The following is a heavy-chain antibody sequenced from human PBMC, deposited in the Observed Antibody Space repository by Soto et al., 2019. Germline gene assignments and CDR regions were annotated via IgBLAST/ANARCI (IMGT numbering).Heavy chain of an antibody. CDR1: GGSISSSSYY. V-gene: IGHV4-39*01. CDR3: ARQQQLVDY. Sequence: QLQLQESSPGLVKPSETLSLTCTVSGGSISSSSYYWGWIRQPPGKGLEWIGSIYYSGSTYYNPSLKSRITISVDTSKNQFSLRLSSVTAADTAVYYCARQQQLVDYWGQGTLVTVSS. J-gene: IGHJ4*02. CDR2: IYYSGST. D-gene: IGHD6-13*01.